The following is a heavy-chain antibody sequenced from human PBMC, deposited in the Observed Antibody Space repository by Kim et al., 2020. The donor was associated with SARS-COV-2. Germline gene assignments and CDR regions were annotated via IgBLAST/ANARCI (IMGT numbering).Heavy chain of an antibody. CDR2: IYYSGST. D-gene: IGHD3-9*01. J-gene: IGHJ3*02. Sequence: SETLSLTCTVSGGSISSSSYYWGWIRQPPGKGLEWIGSIYYSGSTYYNPSLKSRVTISVDTSKNQFSLKLSSVTAADTAVYYCARHFLQYDILTGYYSDAFDIWGQGTIVTVSS. CDR3: ARHFLQYDILTGYYSDAFDI. V-gene: IGHV4-39*01. CDR1: GGSISSSSYY.